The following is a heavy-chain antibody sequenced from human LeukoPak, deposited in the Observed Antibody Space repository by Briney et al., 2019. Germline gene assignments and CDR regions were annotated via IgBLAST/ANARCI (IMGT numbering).Heavy chain of an antibody. CDR2: IYPGDSDT. J-gene: IGHJ4*02. CDR1: GYSFTSYW. CDR3: ARRGYDYVWGSYQFVY. D-gene: IGHD3-16*02. Sequence: GESLKISCKGSGYSFTSYWIGWVRQMPGKGLEWMGIIYPGDSDTRYSPSFQGQVTISADKSISTAYLQWSSLKASDTAMYYCARRGYDYVWGSYQFVYWGQGTLVTVSS. V-gene: IGHV5-51*01.